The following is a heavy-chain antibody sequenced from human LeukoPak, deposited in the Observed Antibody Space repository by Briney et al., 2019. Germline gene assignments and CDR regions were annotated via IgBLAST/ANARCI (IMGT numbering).Heavy chain of an antibody. CDR1: GFTFSNYG. D-gene: IGHD2-15*01. J-gene: IGHJ5*02. CDR2: ISIIITTI. CDR3: ARDLTLLFCSGDNCYEGGWIDP. Sequence: PGGSLRLSCAVSGFTFSNYGMNWVRHAPGEGLGCVSDISIIITTIYNADSVKGRFTISRDNAKNSLYLQMNSMRAEDTALYYCARDLTLLFCSGDNCYEGGWIDPWGQGTLVTVSS. V-gene: IGHV3-48*01.